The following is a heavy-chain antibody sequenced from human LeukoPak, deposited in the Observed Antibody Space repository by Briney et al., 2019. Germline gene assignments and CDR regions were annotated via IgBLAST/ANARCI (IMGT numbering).Heavy chain of an antibody. V-gene: IGHV3-23*01. CDR1: GFPFSSYA. CDR2: ISGSGDRT. CDR3: AKVGLGGAYYDY. D-gene: IGHD1-26*01. Sequence: PGGSLRLSCAASGFPFSSYAMSWVRQAPGKGLEWVSAISGSGDRTDYADSVKGRFTISRDNSKNTLYLQMSSLRAEDTAIYYCAKVGLGGAYYDYWGQGTLVTVSS. J-gene: IGHJ4*02.